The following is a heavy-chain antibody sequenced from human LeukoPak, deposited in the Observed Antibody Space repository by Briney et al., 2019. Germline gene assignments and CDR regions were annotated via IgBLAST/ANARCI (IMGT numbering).Heavy chain of an antibody. D-gene: IGHD3-22*01. J-gene: IGHJ4*02. V-gene: IGHV1-2*02. CDR1: GYTFTGYY. Sequence: ASVKVSCKASGYTFTGYYMHWVRQAPGQGLEWMGWINPNSGGTNYAQKFQGRVTMTRDTSISTAYMELSRLRSDDTAVYYCARGRDDYDSSGYYYETFDYWGQGTLVTASS. CDR3: ARGRDDYDSSGYYYETFDY. CDR2: INPNSGGT.